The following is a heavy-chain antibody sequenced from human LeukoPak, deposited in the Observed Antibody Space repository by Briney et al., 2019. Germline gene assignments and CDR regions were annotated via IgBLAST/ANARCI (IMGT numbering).Heavy chain of an antibody. D-gene: IGHD3-22*01. CDR1: GFTFSSYG. CDR3: AKDRDSSGYIDY. CDR2: ISYDGSNK. J-gene: IGHJ4*02. Sequence: GRSPRLSCAASGFTFSSYGMHWVRQAPGKGLEWVAVISYDGSNKYYADSVKGRFTISRDNSKNTLYLQMNSLRAEDTAVYYCAKDRDSSGYIDYWGQGTLVTVSS. V-gene: IGHV3-30*18.